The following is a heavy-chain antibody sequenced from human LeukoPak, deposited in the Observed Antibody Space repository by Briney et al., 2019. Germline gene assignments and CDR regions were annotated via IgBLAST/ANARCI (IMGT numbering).Heavy chain of an antibody. D-gene: IGHD1-26*01. Sequence: PGASVKVSCKASGGTFSSYAISWVRQAPGQGLEWMGGIIPIFGTANYAQKFQGRVTITADKSTSTAYMELSSLRSEDTAVYYCARVEDSGSYFVYWGQGTLVTVSS. CDR3: ARVEDSGSYFVY. V-gene: IGHV1-69*06. CDR1: GGTFSSYA. CDR2: IIPIFGTA. J-gene: IGHJ4*02.